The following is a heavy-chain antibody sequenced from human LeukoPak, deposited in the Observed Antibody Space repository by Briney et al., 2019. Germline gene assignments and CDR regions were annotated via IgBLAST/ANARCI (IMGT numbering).Heavy chain of an antibody. Sequence: SETLSLTWAVYGGSFSGYYWSWIRQPPEKGLEWIGEINHSGSTNYNPSLKSRVTISLDTSKNQFSLKLSSVTAADTAVYYCARLISWSGYYRGYFDYWGQGTLVTVSS. CDR3: ARLISWSGYYRGYFDY. CDR2: INHSGST. CDR1: GGSFSGYY. D-gene: IGHD3-3*01. V-gene: IGHV4-34*01. J-gene: IGHJ4*02.